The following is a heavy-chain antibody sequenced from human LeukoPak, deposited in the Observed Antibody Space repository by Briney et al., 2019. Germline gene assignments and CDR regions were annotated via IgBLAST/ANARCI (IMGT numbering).Heavy chain of an antibody. V-gene: IGHV1-46*01. CDR1: GYTFTSYY. Sequence: GASVKVSCKASGYTFTSYYMHWVRQAPGRGLEWMGIINPSGGSTSYAQKFQGRVTMTRDTSTSTVYMELSSLRSDDTAVYYCARPSSGGYYDSSGFYYAGLDYWGQGTLVTVSS. CDR2: INPSGGST. J-gene: IGHJ4*02. CDR3: ARPSSGGYYDSSGFYYAGLDY. D-gene: IGHD3-22*01.